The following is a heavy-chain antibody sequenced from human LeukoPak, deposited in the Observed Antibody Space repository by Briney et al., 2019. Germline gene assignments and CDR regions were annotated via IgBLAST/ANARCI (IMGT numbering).Heavy chain of an antibody. D-gene: IGHD6-25*01. J-gene: IGHJ4*02. CDR3: ARDRTGASPGYDF. Sequence: SETLSLTCTVSGYSISSGYHWGWIRQPPGKGLEWIGTINHGEDTYYNPSLKSRLTISVDMSKNTFSLRLNSVTAADTAVYYCARDRTGASPGYDFWGLGTLVTVSS. CDR1: GYSISSGYH. CDR2: INHGEDT. V-gene: IGHV4-38-2*02.